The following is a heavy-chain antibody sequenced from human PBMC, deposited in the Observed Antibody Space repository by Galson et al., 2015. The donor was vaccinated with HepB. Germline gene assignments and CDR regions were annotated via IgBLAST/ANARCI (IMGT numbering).Heavy chain of an antibody. D-gene: IGHD3-10*01. J-gene: IGHJ6*03. CDR3: ARERGGRYMDV. CDR1: GFTFSSYG. V-gene: IGHV3-33*01. CDR2: MWYDGNNK. Sequence: SLRLSCAASGFTFSSYGMHWVRQAPGKGLEWVAVMWYDGNNKYYTDSVKGRFTISRDNSKNTLYLQMNSLRAEDTAVYYCARERGGRYMDVWGKGTTVTVS.